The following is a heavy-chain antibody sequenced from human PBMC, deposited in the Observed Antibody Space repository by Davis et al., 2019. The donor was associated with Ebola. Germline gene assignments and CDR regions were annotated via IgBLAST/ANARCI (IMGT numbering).Heavy chain of an antibody. CDR1: GFIFSSYS. V-gene: IGHV3-48*02. CDR2: ISSSSDTT. CDR3: ARENGLDV. J-gene: IGHJ6*02. Sequence: GESLKISCAASGFIFSSYSMNWVRQAPGRGLEWVSYISSSSDTTYYADSVKGRFTISRDNAKNSLHLQMNSLRDEDTAVYYCARENGLDVWGQGTTVTVSS.